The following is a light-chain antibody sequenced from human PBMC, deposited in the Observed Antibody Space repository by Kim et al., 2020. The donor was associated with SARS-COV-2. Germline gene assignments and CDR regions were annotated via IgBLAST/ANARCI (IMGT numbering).Light chain of an antibody. Sequence: SASVGDRVTITCRASQSLCSYLHWSQQNPGKAPKLLIYDASSVQSGVPSRFSGSGSGTDFTLTISSLQPEDFATYLCQRSYSAPHTAGQGTKRE. CDR3: QRSYSAPHT. J-gene: IGKJ2*01. CDR2: DAS. V-gene: IGKV1-39*01. CDR1: QSLCSY.